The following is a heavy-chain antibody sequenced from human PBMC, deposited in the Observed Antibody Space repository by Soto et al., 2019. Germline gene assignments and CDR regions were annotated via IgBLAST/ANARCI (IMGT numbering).Heavy chain of an antibody. D-gene: IGHD3-9*01. CDR1: GFTFNSYA. CDR2: ISGSGWQT. CDR3: AKCRYFDASGGCANF. V-gene: IGHV3-23*01. Sequence: EVRLMESGGGFLQPGGSQRLSCVASGFTFNSYAMSWVRQTPEKGPEWVSAISGSGWQTYYAQSVQGRFTISRDNSNTTVYLLMNRLRAEDSGIYYCAKCRYFDASGGCANFWGRGALVTVSS. J-gene: IGHJ2*01.